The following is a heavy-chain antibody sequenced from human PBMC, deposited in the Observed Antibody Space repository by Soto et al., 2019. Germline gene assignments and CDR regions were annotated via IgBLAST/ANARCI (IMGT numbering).Heavy chain of an antibody. V-gene: IGHV3-9*01. J-gene: IGHJ4*02. CDR2: ISWSGGTI. CDR3: AKDKLNSNYEYYFDH. D-gene: IGHD4-4*01. Sequence: PGGSLRLSCAASGFTLRNYAMHWVRQAPGKGLEWVSGISWSGGTIGYADSVKGRFTISRDNAKNSLYLEMNSLRAEDTALYYCAKDKLNSNYEYYFDHWGQGTLVTVSS. CDR1: GFTLRNYA.